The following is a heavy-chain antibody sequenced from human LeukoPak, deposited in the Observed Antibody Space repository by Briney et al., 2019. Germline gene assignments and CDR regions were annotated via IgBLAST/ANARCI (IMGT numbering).Heavy chain of an antibody. CDR1: GFTFNGYT. CDR3: ARDAFGARGIGGGLDI. V-gene: IGHV3-33*01. D-gene: IGHD3-10*01. Sequence: PGRSLRLSCVASGFTFNGYTMQWVRQAPGKGLEWVAIIWYDGSNKYYADSVKGRFTISRDNSKNTLFLQMNSLRAEDTAVYYCARDAFGARGIGGGLDIWGQGTMVIVSS. CDR2: IWYDGSNK. J-gene: IGHJ3*02.